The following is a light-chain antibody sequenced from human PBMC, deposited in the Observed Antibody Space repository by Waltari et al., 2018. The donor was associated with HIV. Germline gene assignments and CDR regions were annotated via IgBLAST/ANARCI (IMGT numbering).Light chain of an antibody. J-gene: IGKJ1*01. V-gene: IGKV1-39*01. CDR1: QSINTN. Sequence: DIQMTQSPSSLSAYVGDRVTITCRASQSINTNLHWYQQEPGKAPYLVMYHASTLQSGVPSRFSSSGSGTGFTLTISSLLPEDFATYYCQQTNSFPRTFGPGTKVE. CDR3: QQTNSFPRT. CDR2: HAS.